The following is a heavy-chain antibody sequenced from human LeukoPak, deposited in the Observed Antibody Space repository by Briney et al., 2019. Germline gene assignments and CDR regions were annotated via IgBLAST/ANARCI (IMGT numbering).Heavy chain of an antibody. CDR1: GFTFSHYG. D-gene: IGHD5/OR15-5a*01. CDR2: IRYDGDGK. V-gene: IGHV3-30*02. Sequence: SGGSLRLSCAASGFTFSHYGMHWVRQAPGKGLEWVAFIRYDGDGKFYADSVKGRFTISRDSSKNTLYLQMNSLGPEDTAVFSCARESTTYHVYGLDAFDVWGQGTVVTVSS. CDR3: ARESTTYHVYGLDAFDV. J-gene: IGHJ3*01.